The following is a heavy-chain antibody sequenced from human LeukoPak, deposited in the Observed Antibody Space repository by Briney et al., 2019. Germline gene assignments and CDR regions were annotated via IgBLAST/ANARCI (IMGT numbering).Heavy chain of an antibody. CDR2: IYYNGNT. CDR1: GGSISSYY. D-gene: IGHD2-8*01. Sequence: PSETLSLTCTVSGGSISSYYWSWIWQPPRKGLGLNGYIYYNGNTNYNHSLSLRGRISVYTSKNQFHLMLTSVTAAATAVYYCSTLRYSYAIFNYSGEGSPVSASS. J-gene: IGHJ4*02. CDR3: STLRYSYAIFNY. V-gene: IGHV4-59*08.